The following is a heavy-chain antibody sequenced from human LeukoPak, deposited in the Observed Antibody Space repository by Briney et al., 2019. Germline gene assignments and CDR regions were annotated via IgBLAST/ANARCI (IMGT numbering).Heavy chain of an antibody. Sequence: PGGSLRLSCAASGFTFNTHGMHWVRQAPGKGLEWVAAIWFDGSVKHYSDAVKGRFTISRDNSLNTLYLQMNSLRVEDTATHYCAKDTAVQFLEPAFWGQGTLVTVSS. V-gene: IGHV3-33*06. CDR2: IWFDGSVK. D-gene: IGHD3-3*01. CDR3: AKDTAVQFLEPAF. J-gene: IGHJ4*02. CDR1: GFTFNTHG.